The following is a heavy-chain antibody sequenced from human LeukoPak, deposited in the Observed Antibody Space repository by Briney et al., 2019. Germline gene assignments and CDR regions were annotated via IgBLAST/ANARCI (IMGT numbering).Heavy chain of an antibody. V-gene: IGHV1-69*06. CDR3: ARDIQVVGGGSRFHNWFDP. Sequence: SVKVSCKASGGTFSSYAISWVRQAPGQGLEWMGGIIPIFGTANYAQKFQGRVTITADKSTSTAYMELSSLRSEDTAVYYCARDIQVVGGGSRFHNWFDPWGQGTLVTVSS. D-gene: IGHD2-15*01. J-gene: IGHJ5*02. CDR1: GGTFSSYA. CDR2: IIPIFGTA.